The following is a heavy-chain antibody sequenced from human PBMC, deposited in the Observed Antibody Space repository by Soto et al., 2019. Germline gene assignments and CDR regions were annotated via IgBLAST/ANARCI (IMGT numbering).Heavy chain of an antibody. Sequence: SETLSLTCSVSGGSISSSSYYWSWIRQLPGKGLEWIGYIYYSGSTNYSPSLKSRVTISVDTSKNQFSLRLSSVTAADSAVYYCARRLGGDSSGTFDYWGQGMLVTVAS. D-gene: IGHD3-22*01. CDR2: IYYSGST. V-gene: IGHV4-61*05. CDR3: ARRLGGDSSGTFDY. J-gene: IGHJ4*02. CDR1: GGSISSSSYY.